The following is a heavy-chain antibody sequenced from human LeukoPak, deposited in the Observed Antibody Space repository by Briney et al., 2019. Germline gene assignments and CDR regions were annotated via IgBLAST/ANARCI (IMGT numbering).Heavy chain of an antibody. Sequence: ASVKVSCKASGYTFTGYYMHWVRQAPGQGLEWMGRINPNSGGTNYAQKFQGRVTMTRDTSIRTAYMELSRLRSDDTAVYYCARERYDILTGYGHWGQGTLVTVSS. J-gene: IGHJ4*02. CDR2: INPNSGGT. V-gene: IGHV1-2*06. CDR1: GYTFTGYY. D-gene: IGHD3-9*01. CDR3: ARERYDILTGYGH.